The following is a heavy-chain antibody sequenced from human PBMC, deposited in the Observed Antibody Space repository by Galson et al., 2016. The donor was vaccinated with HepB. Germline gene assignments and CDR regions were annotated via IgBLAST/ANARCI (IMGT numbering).Heavy chain of an antibody. J-gene: IGHJ6*02. CDR1: GFTFSRYA. CDR3: ATAYRESPSCDIPDYGLDV. Sequence: SLRLSCAASGFTFSRYAMNWVRQAPGQGLEWVSAISGSGGTTHYADSVEGHFTISRDSGQNMVYLQMNSLRSEDTAVYYCATAYRESPSCDIPDYGLDVWGQGTTVTVSS. CDR2: ISGSGGTT. D-gene: IGHD2-21*01. V-gene: IGHV3-23*01.